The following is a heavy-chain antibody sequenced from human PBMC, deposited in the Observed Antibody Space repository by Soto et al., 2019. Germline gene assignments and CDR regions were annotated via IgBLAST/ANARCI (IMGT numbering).Heavy chain of an antibody. Sequence: DVQLLESRGDLVQPGGSLRLSCIASGFTFRNYAMAWVRQAPGEDLEWVSAIGTSGTPTLYADSVKSRFSISRDDSRNTVSLQMNSLGVEDTATYYCTRILWSSRRDALDIWGQGTTVTVSS. D-gene: IGHD2-21*01. CDR2: IGTSGTPT. J-gene: IGHJ6*02. CDR1: GFTFRNYA. V-gene: IGHV3-23*01. CDR3: TRILWSSRRDALDI.